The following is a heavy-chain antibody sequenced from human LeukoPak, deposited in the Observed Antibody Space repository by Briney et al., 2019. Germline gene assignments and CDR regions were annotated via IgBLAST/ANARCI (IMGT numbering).Heavy chain of an antibody. CDR3: ARGHCSSTSCLKLDY. CDR1: GYTFTGYY. Sequence: ASVKVSCKASGYTFTGYYMHWVRQAPGQGLEWMGWINPNSGGTNYAQKFQGRVTMTRDTSISTAYMELSRLRSDDTAVYYCARGHCSSTSCLKLDYWGQGTLVTVSS. V-gene: IGHV1-2*02. J-gene: IGHJ4*02. CDR2: INPNSGGT. D-gene: IGHD2-2*01.